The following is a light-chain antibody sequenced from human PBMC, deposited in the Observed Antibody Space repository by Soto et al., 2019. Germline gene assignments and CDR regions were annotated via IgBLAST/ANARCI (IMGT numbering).Light chain of an antibody. CDR3: QQRSIGTLT. CDR2: DAS. V-gene: IGKV3-11*01. Sequence: EIVLTQSPATLSLSPGERATLSCRASQSVSSYLAWYQQKPGQAPRLLIYDASNRATGIPARFSGSGSGTDFTLTISSLEPEDFAVYYCQQRSIGTLTFGGGTKVDIK. J-gene: IGKJ4*01. CDR1: QSVSSY.